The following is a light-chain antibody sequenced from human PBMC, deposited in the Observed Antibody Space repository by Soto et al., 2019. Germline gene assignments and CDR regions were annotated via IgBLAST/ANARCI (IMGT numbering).Light chain of an antibody. Sequence: DIVMTQSPDSLAVSLGERATINCKSSQSVLYSSNNNNNLAWYQQKPGQPPKLLIYWSSTRESGVTDRFSGSGSGTDFTLTISSLQAEDVSIYYCQQYYSTPLTFGGGTKVEIK. CDR2: WSS. CDR3: QQYYSTPLT. V-gene: IGKV4-1*01. J-gene: IGKJ4*01. CDR1: QSVLYSSNNNNN.